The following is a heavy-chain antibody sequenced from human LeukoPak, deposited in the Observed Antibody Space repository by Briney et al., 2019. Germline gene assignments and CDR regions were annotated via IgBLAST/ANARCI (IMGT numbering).Heavy chain of an antibody. D-gene: IGHD3-10*01. CDR1: GGSISSSSYY. J-gene: IGHJ6*03. Sequence: SETLSLTCTVSGGSISSSSYYWSWIRQPAGKGLEWIGRIYTSGSTNYNPSLKSRVTISVDTSKNQFSLKLSSVTAADTAAYYCARIRGFGADYYYYYMDVWGKGTTVTVSS. V-gene: IGHV4-61*02. CDR2: IYTSGST. CDR3: ARIRGFGADYYYYYMDV.